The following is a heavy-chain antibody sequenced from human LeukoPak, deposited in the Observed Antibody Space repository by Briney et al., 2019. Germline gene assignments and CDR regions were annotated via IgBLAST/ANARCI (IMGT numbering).Heavy chain of an antibody. J-gene: IGHJ6*03. CDR1: GGSISNKY. Sequence: SETLSLTCTVSGGSISNKYWSWIRQPPGKGLEWIGYIYYSGSTNYNPSLKSRVTISVDTSKNQFSLKLSSVIAADTAVYYCARTTEGYCSSASCFGFSYSYYMDVWGKGTTVTISS. CDR2: IYYSGST. CDR3: ARTTEGYCSSASCFGFSYSYYMDV. V-gene: IGHV4-59*01. D-gene: IGHD2-2*01.